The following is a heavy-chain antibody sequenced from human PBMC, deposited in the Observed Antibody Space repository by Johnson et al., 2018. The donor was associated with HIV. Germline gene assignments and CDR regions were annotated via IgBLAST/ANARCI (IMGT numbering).Heavy chain of an antibody. CDR1: GFTFSSYA. Sequence: QEQLVESGGGLVQPGGSLRLSCAASGFTFSSYAMHWVRQAPGKGLEWVAVISYDGSNKYYADSVKGRFTISRDDSKNPLYLHMNSLRSEDTAVYYCAREAYRAFDIWGQGTMVTVSS. CDR2: ISYDGSNK. J-gene: IGHJ3*02. V-gene: IGHV3-30-3*01. D-gene: IGHD3-16*01. CDR3: AREAYRAFDI.